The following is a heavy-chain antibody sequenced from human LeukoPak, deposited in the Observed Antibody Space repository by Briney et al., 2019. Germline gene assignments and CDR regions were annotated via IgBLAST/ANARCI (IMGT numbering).Heavy chain of an antibody. Sequence: PGGSLRLSCAASGFTFSSYAMSWVRQAPGKGLEWVSAISGSGGSTYYADSVEGRFTISRDNSKNTLYLQMNSLRAEDTAVYYCAKDLERWSTPIDYWGQGTLVTVSS. D-gene: IGHD4-23*01. CDR1: GFTFSSYA. V-gene: IGHV3-23*01. J-gene: IGHJ4*02. CDR2: ISGSGGST. CDR3: AKDLERWSTPIDY.